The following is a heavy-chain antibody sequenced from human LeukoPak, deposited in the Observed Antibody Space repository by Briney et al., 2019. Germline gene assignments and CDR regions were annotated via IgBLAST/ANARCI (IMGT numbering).Heavy chain of an antibody. CDR1: GFPFSSNG. CDR3: ARDPPRYCSGGSCYGMDV. Sequence: PGGSLRLSCEPSGFPFSSNGMHWVRAAPGKGLWWGAVIWCVGGNKYYADSVKGRFTISRDNSKNTLYLQMNSLRAEDTAVYYCARDPPRYCSGGSCYGMDVWGQGATVTVSS. CDR2: IWCVGGNK. V-gene: IGHV3-33*01. D-gene: IGHD2-15*01. J-gene: IGHJ6*02.